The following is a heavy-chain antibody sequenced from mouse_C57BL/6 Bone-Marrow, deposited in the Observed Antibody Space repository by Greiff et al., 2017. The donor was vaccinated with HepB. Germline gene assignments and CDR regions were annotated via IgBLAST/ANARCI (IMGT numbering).Heavy chain of an antibody. D-gene: IGHD1-1*01. J-gene: IGHJ4*01. CDR1: GYTFTDYY. CDR2: INPNNGGT. V-gene: IGHV1-26*01. Sequence: VQLQQSGPELVKPGASVKISCKASGYTFTDYYMNWVKQSHGKSLEWIGDINPNNGGTSYNQKFKGKATLTVDKSSSTAYMELRSLTSEDSAVYYCARRDYGSDYAMDYWGQGTSVTVSS. CDR3: ARRDYGSDYAMDY.